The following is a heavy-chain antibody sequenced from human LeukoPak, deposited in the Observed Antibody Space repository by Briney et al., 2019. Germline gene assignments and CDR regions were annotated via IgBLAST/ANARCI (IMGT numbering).Heavy chain of an antibody. CDR2: IYYSVSI. J-gene: IGHJ4*02. D-gene: IGHD5-18*01. CDR3: ARVSRIQLWTTFDY. V-gene: IGHV4-59*01. Sequence: SETLSLTCTVSGRSISSYYWSWIRQPPGKGLEWIGYIYYSVSINYNPSLKSRVTISVDTSKNQFSLKLSSVTAADTAVYYCARVSRIQLWTTFDYWGQGTLVTVSS. CDR1: GRSISSYY.